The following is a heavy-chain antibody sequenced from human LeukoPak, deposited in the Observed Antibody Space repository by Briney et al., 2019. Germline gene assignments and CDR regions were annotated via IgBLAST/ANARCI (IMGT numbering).Heavy chain of an antibody. V-gene: IGHV3-64*01. CDR1: GFTFSSYA. Sequence: GGSLRLSCAASGFTFSSYAMHWVRQAPGKGLEYVSAISSNGGSTYYANSVKGRFTISRDNSKNTLYLQTGSLRVEDMAVYYCARASSGWYGYWGQGTLVTVSS. D-gene: IGHD6-19*01. CDR2: ISSNGGST. CDR3: ARASSGWYGY. J-gene: IGHJ4*02.